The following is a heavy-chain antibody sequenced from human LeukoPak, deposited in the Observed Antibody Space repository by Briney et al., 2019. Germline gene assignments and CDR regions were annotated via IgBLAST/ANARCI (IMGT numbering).Heavy chain of an antibody. CDR1: GVTFSSYV. CDR2: ISDGGGST. J-gene: IGHJ4*02. CDR3: VKIEVIQYQPRYFFDY. D-gene: IGHD4-11*01. Sequence: GGSLRLSCEASGVTFSSYVMSWVRQAPGKGLEWVSAISDGGGSTYYADSVKGRFTVSRDNSKYMLYLHMTSLRVEDTAVYYCVKIEVIQYQPRYFFDYWGQGTLVTVSS. V-gene: IGHV3-23*01.